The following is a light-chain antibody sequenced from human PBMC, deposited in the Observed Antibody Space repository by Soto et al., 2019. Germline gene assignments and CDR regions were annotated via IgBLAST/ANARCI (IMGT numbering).Light chain of an antibody. V-gene: IGKV1-5*03. CDR1: HSISTW. J-gene: IGKJ1*01. CDR2: KXS. Sequence: DIQMTQSPSTLSSSVGDRVTITXRASHSISTWLAWYQQKQGXAPQXXXDKXSSLERGVPSRLSGSGSGTEFTLTISSLQPDYFANYYCQQYNSDPLTFGQGTKVDIK. CDR3: QQYNSDPLT.